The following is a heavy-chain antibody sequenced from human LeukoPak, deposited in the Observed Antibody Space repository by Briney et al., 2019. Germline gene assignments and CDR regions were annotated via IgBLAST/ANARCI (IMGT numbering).Heavy chain of an antibody. D-gene: IGHD3-10*01. CDR1: GFTFSSYW. J-gene: IGHJ6*04. Sequence: GGSLRLSCAASGFTFSSYWMSWVRQAPGKGLEWVANIKQDGSEKSYVDSVKGRFTISRDNAKNSLYLQMNSLRAEDTAVYYCARDANTMVRGVIVYYYYGMDVWGKGTTVTVSS. CDR2: IKQDGSEK. V-gene: IGHV3-7*03. CDR3: ARDANTMVRGVIVYYYYGMDV.